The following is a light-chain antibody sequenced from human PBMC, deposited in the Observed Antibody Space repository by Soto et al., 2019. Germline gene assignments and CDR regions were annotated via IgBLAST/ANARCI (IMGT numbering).Light chain of an antibody. CDR2: KAS. V-gene: IGKV1-5*03. CDR1: QSISNW. J-gene: IGKJ1*01. CDR3: XXYKSYSGT. Sequence: DIQMTQSPSTLSASVGDRVTITCRASQSISNWLAWYQQKPGKAPKLLIYKASSLESGVPSRFSGSGSGKXXXXXXXXLXPDXFXXYYCXXYKSYSGTFGQGTKLEIK.